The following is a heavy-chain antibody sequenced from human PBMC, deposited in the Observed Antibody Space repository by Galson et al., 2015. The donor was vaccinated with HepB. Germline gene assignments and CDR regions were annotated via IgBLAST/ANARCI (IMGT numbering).Heavy chain of an antibody. CDR1: GGTFSSYA. D-gene: IGHD2-15*01. J-gene: IGHJ6*02. CDR2: IIPIFGTA. Sequence: SCAASGGTFSSYAISWVRQAPGQGLEWMGGIIPIFGTANYAQKFQGRVTITADESTSTAYMELSSLRSEDTAVYYCARDLIGCSGGSCYSGGYYYYGMDVWGQGTTVTVSS. CDR3: ARDLIGCSGGSCYSGGYYYYGMDV. V-gene: IGHV1-69*01.